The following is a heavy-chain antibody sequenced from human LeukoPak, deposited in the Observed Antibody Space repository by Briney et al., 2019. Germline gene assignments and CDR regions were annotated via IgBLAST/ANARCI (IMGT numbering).Heavy chain of an antibody. V-gene: IGHV4-4*07. CDR1: AGSISSYY. CDR2: IYTSAST. CDR3: ARVWSDSSGSVDFDI. Sequence: SEALSLTGTVSAGSISSYYWSWIRQPAGKGLEWVGRIYTSASTNYNASLKSRVTMSVDTSKNQFSLKLSSVTAADTAVYYCARVWSDSSGSVDFDIWGQGTVVSVSS. J-gene: IGHJ3*02. D-gene: IGHD6-19*01.